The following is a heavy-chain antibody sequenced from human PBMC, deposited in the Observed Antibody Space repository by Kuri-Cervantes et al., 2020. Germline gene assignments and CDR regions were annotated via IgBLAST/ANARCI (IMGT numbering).Heavy chain of an antibody. CDR3: AKASGGYYDSSGYYHFDY. CDR1: GFTFSSYA. V-gene: IGHV3-23*01. Sequence: GESLKISCAASGFTFSSYAMSWVRQAPGKGLEWVSAISGSGGSTYYADSVKGRFTISRDNSKNTLYLQMNSLRAEDTAVYYCAKASGGYYDSSGYYHFDYWGQGTLVTVSS. D-gene: IGHD3-22*01. CDR2: ISGSGGST. J-gene: IGHJ4*02.